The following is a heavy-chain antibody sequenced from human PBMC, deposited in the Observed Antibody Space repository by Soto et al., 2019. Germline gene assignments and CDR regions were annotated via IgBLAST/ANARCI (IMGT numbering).Heavy chain of an antibody. Sequence: SETLSLTCAVSGASVSTINWWSWVRQAPGEGLEWIGEIYHDGNTNYNPSLKSRVTISLDKSTNQFTLDLTSVTAADTAVYYCARGGSSNWLRLFHQRGQGTLVTVSS. CDR2: IYHDGNT. CDR3: ARGGSSNWLRLFHQ. V-gene: IGHV4-4*02. D-gene: IGHD5-12*01. CDR1: GASVSTINW. J-gene: IGHJ1*01.